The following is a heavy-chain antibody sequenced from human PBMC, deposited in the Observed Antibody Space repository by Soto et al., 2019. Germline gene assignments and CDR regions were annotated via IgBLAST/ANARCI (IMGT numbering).Heavy chain of an antibody. CDR2: ISSSSSYI. V-gene: IGHV3-21*01. D-gene: IGHD6-13*01. Sequence: GGSLRLSCAASGSTFSSYSMNWVRQAPGKGLEWVSSISSSSSYIYYADSVKGRFTISRDNAKNSLYLQMNSLRAEDTAVYYCARSAAAGRTNWFDPWGQGTLVTVSS. CDR3: ARSAAAGRTNWFDP. J-gene: IGHJ5*02. CDR1: GSTFSSYS.